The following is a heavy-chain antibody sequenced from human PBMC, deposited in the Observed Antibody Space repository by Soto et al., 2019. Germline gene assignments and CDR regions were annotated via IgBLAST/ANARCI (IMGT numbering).Heavy chain of an antibody. J-gene: IGHJ6*02. D-gene: IGHD6-19*01. CDR3: ARDLDSSGWYSFYYYYGMDV. CDR2: INTNTGNP. Sequence: ASVKVSCKASGYTFTSYAMNWVRQAPGQGLEWMGWINTNTGNPTYAQGFTGRFVFSLDTSVSTAYLQICSLKAEDTAVYYCARDLDSSGWYSFYYYYGMDVWGQGTTVTV. V-gene: IGHV7-4-1*01. CDR1: GYTFTSYA.